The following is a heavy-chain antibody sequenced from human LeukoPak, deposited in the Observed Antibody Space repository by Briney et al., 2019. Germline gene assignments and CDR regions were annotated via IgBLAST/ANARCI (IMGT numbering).Heavy chain of an antibody. CDR2: NYYNGRT. Sequence: PSETLSLTCTVSGGSVSSGSYYWSWIRQPPGKGLEWIGYNYYNGRTNYNPSLKSRVTISVDTSKNQFSLKLSSVTAADTAVYYCATHYYGSGSSLYFDYWGQGTLVTVSS. D-gene: IGHD3-10*01. V-gene: IGHV4-61*01. CDR3: ATHYYGSGSSLYFDY. J-gene: IGHJ4*02. CDR1: GGSVSSGSYY.